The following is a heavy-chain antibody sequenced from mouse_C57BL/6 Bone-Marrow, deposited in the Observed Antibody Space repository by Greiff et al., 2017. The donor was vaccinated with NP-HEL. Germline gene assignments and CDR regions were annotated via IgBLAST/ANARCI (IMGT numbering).Heavy chain of an antibody. J-gene: IGHJ2*01. Sequence: VHVKQSGAELVRPGASVKLSCTASGFNIKDDYMHWVKQRPEQGLEWIGWIDPENGDTEYASKFQGKATITADTSSNTAYLQLSSLTSEDTAVYYCTINWLDYWGQGTTLTVSS. CDR2: IDPENGDT. V-gene: IGHV14-4*01. CDR1: GFNIKDDY. CDR3: TINWLDY. D-gene: IGHD4-1*01.